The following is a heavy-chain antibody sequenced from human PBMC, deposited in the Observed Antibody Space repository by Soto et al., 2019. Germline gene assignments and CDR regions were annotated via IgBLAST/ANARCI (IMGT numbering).Heavy chain of an antibody. CDR3: ARILSGPYDILTGYRYSYYYYGMDV. J-gene: IGHJ6*02. Sequence: EVQLVQSGAEVKKPGESLRISCKGSGYSFTSYWISWVRQMPGKGLEWMGRIDPSDSYTNYSPSFQGHVTISADKSISTAYLQWSSLKASDTAMYYCARILSGPYDILTGYRYSYYYYGMDVWGQGTTVTVSS. CDR2: IDPSDSYT. D-gene: IGHD3-9*01. CDR1: GYSFTSYW. V-gene: IGHV5-10-1*01.